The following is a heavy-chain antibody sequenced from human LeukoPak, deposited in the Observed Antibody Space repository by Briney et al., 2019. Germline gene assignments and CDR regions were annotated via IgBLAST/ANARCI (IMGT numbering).Heavy chain of an antibody. CDR1: GGSISSYY. CDR2: IYYSGST. D-gene: IGHD3-3*01. Sequence: SETLSLTCTVSGGSISSYYWSWIRQPPGKGLEWIGYIYYSGSTNYNPSLKSRVTISVDTSKNQFSLKLSSVTAADTAVYYCARASTIFGESDYYYYMDVWGKGTTVTVSS. CDR3: ARASTIFGESDYYYYMDV. J-gene: IGHJ6*03. V-gene: IGHV4-59*01.